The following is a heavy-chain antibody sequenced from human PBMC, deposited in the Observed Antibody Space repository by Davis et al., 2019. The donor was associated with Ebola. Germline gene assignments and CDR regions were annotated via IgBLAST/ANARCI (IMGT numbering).Heavy chain of an antibody. Sequence: ASVKVSCKASGYSFTSYDINWVRQATGQGLEWMGWINPNSGDTNYAQTFQGRVTMTWDTSISSAYMELSRLRSDDTAVYYCARVLTIFGVPTWGQGTLVTVSS. CDR2: INPNSGDT. D-gene: IGHD3-3*01. V-gene: IGHV1-2*02. J-gene: IGHJ4*02. CDR1: GYSFTSYD. CDR3: ARVLTIFGVPT.